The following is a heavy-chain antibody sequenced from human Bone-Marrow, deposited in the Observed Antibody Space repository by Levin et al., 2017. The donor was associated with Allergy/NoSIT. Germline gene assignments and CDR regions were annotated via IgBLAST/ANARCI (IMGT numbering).Heavy chain of an antibody. CDR1: GITFRSYG. J-gene: IGHJ6*02. V-gene: IGHV3-30*18. CDR2: TSYDGGNK. D-gene: IGHD3-3*02. Sequence: PGGSLRLSCAASGITFRSYGMHWVRQAPGKGLEWVAVTSYDGGNKYYADSVKGRFTISRDNSKNTLYLQMNSLRAEDTAVYYCAKGGHFGRQNYFYNMDVWGQGTTVTVSS. CDR3: AKGGHFGRQNYFYNMDV.